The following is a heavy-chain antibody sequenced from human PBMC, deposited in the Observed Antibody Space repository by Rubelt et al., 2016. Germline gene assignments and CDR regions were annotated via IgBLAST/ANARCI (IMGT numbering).Heavy chain of an antibody. CDR3: ARVYCSSTSCYDCLDY. CDR1: GFTFSSYG. D-gene: IGHD2-2*01. V-gene: IGHV3-33*01. Sequence: QVQLVESGGGVVQPGRSLRLSCAASGFTFSSYGMHWVRQAPGKGLEWVAVIWYDGSNKYYADSVKGRFTISRDNAKNSLYLQMNSLRAEDTAVYYCARVYCSSTSCYDCLDYWGQGTLVTVSS. CDR2: IWYDGSNK. J-gene: IGHJ4*02.